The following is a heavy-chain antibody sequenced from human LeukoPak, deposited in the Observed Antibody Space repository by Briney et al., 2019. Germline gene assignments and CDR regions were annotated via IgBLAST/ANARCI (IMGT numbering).Heavy chain of an antibody. CDR2: INHSGST. CDR3: ARDSSGSQFDY. V-gene: IGHV4-34*01. Sequence: PSETLSLTCAVYGGSFSGYYWSWIRQPPGKGLEWIGEINHSGSTNYNPSLKSRVTISVDTSKNQFSLKLSSVTAADTAVYYCARDSSGSQFDYWGQGTLVTVSS. J-gene: IGHJ4*02. D-gene: IGHD3-10*01. CDR1: GGSFSGYY.